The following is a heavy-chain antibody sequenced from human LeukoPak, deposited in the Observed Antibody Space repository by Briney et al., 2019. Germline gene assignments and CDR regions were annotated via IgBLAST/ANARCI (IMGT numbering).Heavy chain of an antibody. CDR2: IYYSGST. D-gene: IGHD4-17*01. CDR1: GGSISSGDYY. J-gene: IGHJ4*02. V-gene: IGHV4-30-4*01. Sequence: PSQTLSLTCTVSGGSISSGDYYWSWIRQPPGKGLEWIGYIYYSGSTYYNPSLKSRVTISVDTSKNQFSLKLSSVTAADTAVYYCARHEHDYGTGRRAGSEYYFDYGGQGTLVTVSS. CDR3: ARHEHDYGTGRRAGSEYYFDY.